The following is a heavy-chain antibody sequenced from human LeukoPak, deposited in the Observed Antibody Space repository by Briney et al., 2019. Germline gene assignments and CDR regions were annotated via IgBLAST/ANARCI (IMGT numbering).Heavy chain of an antibody. J-gene: IGHJ4*02. CDR2: IQYDGSNK. CDR3: ARGHDIVVVPAANDY. V-gene: IGHV3-30*02. Sequence: GGSLRLSCAASGFTFSKYDMHWVRQAPGKGLEWVAFIQYDGSNKYYADSVKGRFTISRDNSKDTLYLQMNSLRAEDTAVYYCARGHDIVVVPAANDYWGQGTLVTVSS. D-gene: IGHD2-2*01. CDR1: GFTFSKYD.